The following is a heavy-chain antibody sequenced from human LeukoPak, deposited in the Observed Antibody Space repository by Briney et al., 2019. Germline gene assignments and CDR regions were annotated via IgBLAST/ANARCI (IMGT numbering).Heavy chain of an antibody. V-gene: IGHV3-23*01. CDR1: GFTFSSYA. D-gene: IGHD3-22*01. CDR2: IRGSGGST. J-gene: IGHJ4*02. Sequence: GGSLRLSCAASGFTFSSYAMSWVRQAPGKGLEWVSAIRGSGGSTYYADSVKGRFTISRDNAKNTLYLQMNSLRAEDTAVYYCAKRNSSGYYYFDYWGQGTLVTVSS. CDR3: AKRNSSGYYYFDY.